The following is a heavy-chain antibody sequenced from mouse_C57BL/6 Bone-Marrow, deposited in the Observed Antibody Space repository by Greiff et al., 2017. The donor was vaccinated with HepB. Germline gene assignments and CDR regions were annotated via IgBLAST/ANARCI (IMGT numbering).Heavy chain of an antibody. V-gene: IGHV1-52*01. CDR1: GYTFTSYW. D-gene: IGHD2-12*01. Sequence: QVQLQQPGAELVRPGSSVKLSCKASGYTFTSYWMHWVKQRPIQGLEWIGNIDPSDSETHYNQKFKDKATLTVDKSSSTAYMQLSSLTSEDSAVYYCASGGYSFYAMDYWGQGTSVTVSS. CDR2: IDPSDSET. CDR3: ASGGYSFYAMDY. J-gene: IGHJ4*01.